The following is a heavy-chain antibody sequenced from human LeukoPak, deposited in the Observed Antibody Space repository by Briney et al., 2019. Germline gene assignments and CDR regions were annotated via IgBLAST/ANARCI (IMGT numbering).Heavy chain of an antibody. CDR3: ARALYGTIFF. CDR2: IYSGGST. D-gene: IGHD4-17*01. CDR1: GFTVSSNY. V-gene: IGHV3-66*01. J-gene: IGHJ4*02. Sequence: GGSLRLSCAASGFTVSSNYMSWVRQAPGKGLEWVSVIYSGGSTCYADSVKGRFTISRDNSKNTLYLQMNSLRAEDTAVYYCARALYGTIFFWGQGTLVTVSS.